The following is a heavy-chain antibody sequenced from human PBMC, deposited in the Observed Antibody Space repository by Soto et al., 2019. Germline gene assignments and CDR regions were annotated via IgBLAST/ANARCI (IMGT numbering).Heavy chain of an antibody. CDR1: GGSFSGYY. V-gene: IGHV4-34*01. Sequence: LSLTCAVYGGSFSGYYWSWIRQPPGKGLEWIGEINHSGSTNYNPSLKSRVTISVDTSKNQFSLKLSSVTAADTAVYYCASLSALIVGAFDIWGQGTMVTVSS. D-gene: IGHD1-26*01. J-gene: IGHJ3*02. CDR3: ASLSALIVGAFDI. CDR2: INHSGST.